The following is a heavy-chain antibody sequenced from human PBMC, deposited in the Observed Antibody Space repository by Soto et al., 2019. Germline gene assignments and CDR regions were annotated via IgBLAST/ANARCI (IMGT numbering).Heavy chain of an antibody. CDR1: GYTFTSYG. CDR3: ARHNSQWPNWFDP. CDR2: ISGYDGNT. V-gene: IGHV1-18*01. J-gene: IGHJ5*02. Sequence: QVQRVQSGAEVKKPGASVKVACKASGYTFTSYGISWVRQAPGEGLEWVGWISGYDGNTDYAHKFRGRVTMTTDTSTNTAYMDLRSRRSDDTAVYYCARHNSQWPNWFDPWGQGTPVTVSS. D-gene: IGHD1-1*01.